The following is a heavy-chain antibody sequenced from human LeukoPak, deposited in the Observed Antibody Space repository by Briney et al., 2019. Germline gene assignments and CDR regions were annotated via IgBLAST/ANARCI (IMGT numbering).Heavy chain of an antibody. CDR3: ARPRVAGSFDY. D-gene: IGHD6-19*01. J-gene: IGHJ4*02. CDR2: ISGYSANT. Sequence: ASMKVSCKTSGYTFTSYGISWVRQAPGQGLECMGWISGYSANTNYGQKFQGRVTMTIDTSTTTVYMELRSLRSDDTAVYCCARPRVAGSFDYWGQGTLVTVSS. V-gene: IGHV1-18*01. CDR1: GYTFTSYG.